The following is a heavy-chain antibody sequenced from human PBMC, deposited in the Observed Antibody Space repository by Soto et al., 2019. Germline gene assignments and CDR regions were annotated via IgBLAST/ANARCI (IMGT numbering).Heavy chain of an antibody. J-gene: IGHJ6*02. D-gene: IGHD3-9*01. V-gene: IGHV1-8*01. CDR3: ARGLSPILPGCHVVYGMDV. CDR1: GYTFTRYD. CDR2: MNPNTGNT. Sequence: ASVKVSCKASGYTFTRYDINWVRQATGQGLEWMGWMNPNTGNTDYAQKFQGRLTMTRNTSTSTAYMELSSLRSEDTAVYYCARGLSPILPGCHVVYGMDVWGQGTTVTVSS.